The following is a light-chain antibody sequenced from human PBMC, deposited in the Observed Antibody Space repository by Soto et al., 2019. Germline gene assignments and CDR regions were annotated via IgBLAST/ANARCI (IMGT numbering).Light chain of an antibody. J-gene: IGLJ1*01. V-gene: IGLV2-14*01. CDR1: SSDVGGYNY. CDR3: SSHTSSSTLYV. Sequence: QSALTQPASVSGSPGQSITISCTGTSSDVGGYNYVSWYQQHPGKAPKLMIYDVSNRPSGTSNRFSGSKSGNTASLTISGLQAEDEADFYCSSHTSSSTLYVFGTGTKLTVL. CDR2: DVS.